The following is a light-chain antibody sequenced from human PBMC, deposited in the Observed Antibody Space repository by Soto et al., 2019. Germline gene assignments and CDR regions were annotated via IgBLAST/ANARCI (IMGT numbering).Light chain of an antibody. CDR3: MQALQSWT. V-gene: IGKV2-28*01. Sequence: DIVMTQSPLSLPVTPGEPASISCRSSQSLLYSNGYNYLDWYLQKPGQSPQLLIYLGSNRASGVPDRCSGSGSCTDFTLKISRVEAEDVGVYYCMQALQSWTFGQGTKVEIK. CDR1: QSLLYSNGYNY. J-gene: IGKJ1*01. CDR2: LGS.